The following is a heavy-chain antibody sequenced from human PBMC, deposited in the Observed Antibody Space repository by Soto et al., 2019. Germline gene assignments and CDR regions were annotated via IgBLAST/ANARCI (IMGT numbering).Heavy chain of an antibody. Sequence: PSETLSLTCTVSGGSISSYYWSWIRQPPGKGLEWIGYIYYSGSTIYTPSLKSRVTISVDTSKNHFSLKLSSVTAADTAVYYCARGRPQKGGYCSSTSCYSYYYYYMDVWGKGITVTVSS. CDR2: IYYSGST. V-gene: IGHV4-59*01. J-gene: IGHJ6*03. D-gene: IGHD2-2*01. CDR1: GGSISSYY. CDR3: ARGRPQKGGYCSSTSCYSYYYYYMDV.